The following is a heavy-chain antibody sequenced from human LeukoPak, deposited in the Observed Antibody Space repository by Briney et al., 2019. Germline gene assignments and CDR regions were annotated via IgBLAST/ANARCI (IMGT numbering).Heavy chain of an antibody. CDR2: IYHSGST. Sequence: SETLSLTCTVSGGSISSGGYYWSWIRQPPGKGLEWIGYIYHSGSTYYNPSLKSRVTISVDRSKNQFSLKLSSVTAADTAVYYCARTGWLRPSVRAHYFDYWGQGTLVTVSS. J-gene: IGHJ4*02. V-gene: IGHV4-30-2*01. CDR1: GGSISSGGYY. D-gene: IGHD5-12*01. CDR3: ARTGWLRPSVRAHYFDY.